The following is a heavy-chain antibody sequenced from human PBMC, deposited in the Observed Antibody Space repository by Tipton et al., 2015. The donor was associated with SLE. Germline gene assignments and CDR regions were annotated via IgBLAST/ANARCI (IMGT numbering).Heavy chain of an antibody. CDR3: AKGEEGLGKY. J-gene: IGHJ4*01. CDR2: ISSSGNGGST. V-gene: IGHV3-11*05. CDR1: GFTFSDYY. Sequence: GSLRLSCAASGFTFSDYYLSWIRQAPGKGLVWVSYISSSGNGGSTNYADSVKGRFTISRDNSKHTLYLQMNSRRAEDTAGYYCAKGEEGLGKYWGHGAMVTAS. D-gene: IGHD3-16*01.